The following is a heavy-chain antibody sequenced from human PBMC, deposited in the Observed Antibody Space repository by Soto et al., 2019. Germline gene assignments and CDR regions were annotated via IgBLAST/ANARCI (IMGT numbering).Heavy chain of an antibody. D-gene: IGHD3-3*01. V-gene: IGHV3-23*01. J-gene: IGHJ4*02. CDR1: GFTFSSYA. Sequence: PGGSLRLSCEASGFTFSSYAMTWVRQAPGKGLEWVSVISGSGGLTKYADSVKGRFTISRDNSKNWMYLEMNSLSVEDTAVYYWGRWGYYDFWSGPPFDYWGQGTLVTVSS. CDR2: ISGSGGLT. CDR3: GRWGYYDFWSGPPFDY.